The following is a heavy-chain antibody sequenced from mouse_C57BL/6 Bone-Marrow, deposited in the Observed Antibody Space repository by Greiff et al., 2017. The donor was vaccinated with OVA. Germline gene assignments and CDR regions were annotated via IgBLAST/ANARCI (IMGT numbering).Heavy chain of an antibody. J-gene: IGHJ4*01. D-gene: IGHD2-4*01. V-gene: IGHV14-4*01. CDR3: TTLRLRRGDY. CDR1: GFNIKDDY. CDR2: IDPENGDT. Sequence: EVKLMESGAELVRPGASVKLSCTASGFNIKDDYMHWVKQRPEQGLEWIGWIDPENGDTEYASKFQGKATITADTSSNTAYLQLSSLTSEDTAVYYCTTLRLRRGDYWGQGTSVTVSS.